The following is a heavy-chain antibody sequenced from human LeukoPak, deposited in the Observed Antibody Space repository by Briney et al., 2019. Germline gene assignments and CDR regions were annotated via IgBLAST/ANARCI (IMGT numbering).Heavy chain of an antibody. D-gene: IGHD6-13*01. V-gene: IGHV3-23*01. Sequence: GGSLRLSCAASGFIFSDYWMSWVRQAPGKGLEWVSAISGSGGSTYYADSVKGRFTISRDNSKNTLYLQMNSLRAEDTAVYYCAKDQSSRPYYYYGMDVWGQGTTVTVSS. CDR1: GFIFSDYW. CDR3: AKDQSSRPYYYYGMDV. J-gene: IGHJ6*02. CDR2: ISGSGGST.